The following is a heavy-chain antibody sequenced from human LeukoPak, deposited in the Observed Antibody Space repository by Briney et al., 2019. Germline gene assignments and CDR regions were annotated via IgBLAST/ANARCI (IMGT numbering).Heavy chain of an antibody. D-gene: IGHD3-22*01. J-gene: IGHJ4*02. CDR3: AREGYYYGSSGYREFDY. CDR1: GGSISSYY. Sequence: SETLSLTCTVSGGSISSYYWSWIRQPPGKGLEWIGYIYYSGSTNYNPSLKSRVTISVDTSKNQFSLKLSSVTAADTAVYYCAREGYYYGSSGYREFDYWGQGTLVTVSS. V-gene: IGHV4-59*01. CDR2: IYYSGST.